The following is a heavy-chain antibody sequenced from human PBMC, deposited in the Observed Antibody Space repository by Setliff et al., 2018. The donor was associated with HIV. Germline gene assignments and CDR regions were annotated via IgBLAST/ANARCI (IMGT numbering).Heavy chain of an antibody. CDR2: MNPNSGNT. CDR3: ARTWGAGVTGYWFEP. V-gene: IGHV1-8*01. J-gene: IGHJ5*02. Sequence: ASLKVSCKASGYTFTKFDINWVRQATGQGLEWMGWMNPNSGNTGFAQKFQGRVTMTRNTSISTAYMELRSLGSEDTAVYFCARTWGAGVTGYWFEPWGQGTRVTVS. CDR1: GYTFTKFD. D-gene: IGHD3-9*01.